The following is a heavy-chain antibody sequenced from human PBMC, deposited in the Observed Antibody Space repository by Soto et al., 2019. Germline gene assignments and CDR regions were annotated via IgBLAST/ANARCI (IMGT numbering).Heavy chain of an antibody. CDR1: EFTFSSYA. J-gene: IGHJ6*02. CDR3: AKDHRPYGENYYYYGMDV. Sequence: PGESLKISCAASEFTFSSYAMSWVRQAPGKGLEWVSAISGSGGSTYYADSVKGRFTISRDNSKNTLYLQMNSLRAEDTAVYYCAKDHRPYGENYYYYGMDVWGQGTTVTVSS. V-gene: IGHV3-23*01. D-gene: IGHD4-17*01. CDR2: ISGSGGST.